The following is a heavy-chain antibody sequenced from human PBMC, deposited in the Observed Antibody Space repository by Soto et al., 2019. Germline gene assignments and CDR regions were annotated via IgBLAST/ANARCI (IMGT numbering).Heavy chain of an antibody. D-gene: IGHD3-10*01. CDR2: ISYDGSNK. Sequence: GGSLRLSCAASGFTFSSYGMHWVRQAPGKGLEWVAVISYDGSNKYYADSVKGRFTISRDNSKNTLYLQMNSLRAEDTAVYYCAKDRRFGELFQTXDYWGQGTLVTVSS. V-gene: IGHV3-30*18. CDR3: AKDRRFGELFQTXDY. J-gene: IGHJ4*02. CDR1: GFTFSSYG.